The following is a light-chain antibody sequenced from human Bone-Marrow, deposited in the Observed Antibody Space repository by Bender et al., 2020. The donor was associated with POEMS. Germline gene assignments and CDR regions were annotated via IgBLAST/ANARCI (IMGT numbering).Light chain of an antibody. J-gene: IGLJ3*02. V-gene: IGLV4-69*02. CDR3: QTWGTGIRL. CDR2: ITNDGSH. CDR1: TGHSTYA. Sequence: QPVVTQSPSASASLGTSVRLTCTLDTGHSTYAIAWHHHHPEKRPRYLMKITNDGSHTKGDGIPDRFSGSSSGAERSLTISSLQSEDEADYYCQTWGTGIRLFGGGTKLTVL.